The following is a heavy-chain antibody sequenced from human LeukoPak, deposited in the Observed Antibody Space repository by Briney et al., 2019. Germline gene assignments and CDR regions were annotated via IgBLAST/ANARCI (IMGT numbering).Heavy chain of an antibody. V-gene: IGHV4-39*07. D-gene: IGHD2-2*01. CDR3: ARARRYCSSTSCYLFDY. J-gene: IGHJ4*02. CDR1: SDSISTSNYY. Sequence: SETLSLTCTVSSDSISTSNYYWGWVRQPPGKALEWIGNIFYSGSTYYNPSLRSRVTISVDTSKNQFSLKLSSVTAADTAVYYCARARRYCSSTSCYLFDYWGQGTLVTVSS. CDR2: IFYSGST.